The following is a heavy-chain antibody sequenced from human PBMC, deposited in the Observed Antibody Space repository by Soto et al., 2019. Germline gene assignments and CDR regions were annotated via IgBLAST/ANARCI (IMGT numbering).Heavy chain of an antibody. D-gene: IGHD6-13*01. Sequence: EVPLVESGGGLVQPGGSLRLSCAASGFTFSSYWMHWVRQAPGKGLVWVSRINIDGSNRDYADSVKGRFTLSRDDAKNTLYLQMSSLRVEDTALYYCVRGASSWNGIDYWGQGTLVTVSS. V-gene: IGHV3-74*01. J-gene: IGHJ4*02. CDR3: VRGASSWNGIDY. CDR2: INIDGSNR. CDR1: GFTFSSYW.